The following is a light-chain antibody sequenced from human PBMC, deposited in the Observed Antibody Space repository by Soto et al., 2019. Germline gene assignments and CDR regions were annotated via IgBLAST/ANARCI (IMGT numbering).Light chain of an antibody. CDR2: RAS. J-gene: IGKJ1*01. CDR3: QHYNNWPPWT. CDR1: QSISSN. Sequence: DIVMTQSPATLSVSPGERATLSCRASQSISSNLAWYQQKPGQAPRLLIYRASTRAAGIPARFSGSGSGTDFTLTISGRQSEDFAIYYCQHYNNWPPWTFGQGTKVEIK. V-gene: IGKV3-15*01.